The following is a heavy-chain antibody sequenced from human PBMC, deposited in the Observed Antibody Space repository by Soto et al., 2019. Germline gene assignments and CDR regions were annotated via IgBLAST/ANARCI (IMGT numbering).Heavy chain of an antibody. D-gene: IGHD6-6*01. J-gene: IGHJ6*03. CDR2: IKQDGSEK. CDR1: GFTFSSYW. V-gene: IGHV3-7*01. Sequence: PGGSLRLSCAASGFTFSSYWMSWVRQAPGKGLEWVANIKQDGSEKYYVDSVKGRFTICRDNAKNSLYLQMNSLRAEDTAVYYCASGGQLVYYYYMDVWGKGTTVTVSS. CDR3: ASGGQLVYYYYMDV.